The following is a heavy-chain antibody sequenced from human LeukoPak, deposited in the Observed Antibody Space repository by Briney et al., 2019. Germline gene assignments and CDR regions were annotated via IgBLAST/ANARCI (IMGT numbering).Heavy chain of an antibody. Sequence: PGGSLRLSCAASGFTFSSYTMNWVRQAPGKGLEWVSYISSSSSTIYYADSVKGRFTISRDNAKNSLYLQMNSLRAEDTAVYYCARVGVELPYYYYMDVWGKGNTVSVSS. D-gene: IGHD2-15*01. CDR3: ARVGVELPYYYYMDV. CDR2: ISSSSSTI. CDR1: GFTFSSYT. J-gene: IGHJ6*03. V-gene: IGHV3-48*01.